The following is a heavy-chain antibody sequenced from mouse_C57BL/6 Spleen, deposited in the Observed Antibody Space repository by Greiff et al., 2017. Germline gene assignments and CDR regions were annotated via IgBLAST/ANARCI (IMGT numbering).Heavy chain of an antibody. CDR2: IYPRSGNT. J-gene: IGHJ3*01. CDR1: GYTFTSYG. D-gene: IGHD1-1*01. CDR3: ARSGGSSYTLFAC. V-gene: IGHV1-81*01. Sequence: VQLQQSGAELARPGASVKLSCTASGYTFTSYGISWVKQRPGQGLEWIGEIYPRSGNTYYNEKFKGKATLTADKSSSTAYMELRSLTSADSAVYFCARSGGSSYTLFACWGQGTLVTVSA.